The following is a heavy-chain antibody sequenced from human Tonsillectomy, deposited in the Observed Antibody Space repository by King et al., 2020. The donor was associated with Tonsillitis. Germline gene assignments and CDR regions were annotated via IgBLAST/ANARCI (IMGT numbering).Heavy chain of an antibody. Sequence: VQLQESGPGLVKPSETLSLTCTVSGYSISSGYYWGWIRQPPGKGLEWIGSIYHSGSTYYNPSLKSRVTISVDTSKNQFSLKLSSVTAADTAVYYCARAEGYCTNGVCYRTACDYWGQGTLVTVSS. V-gene: IGHV4-38-2*02. CDR3: ARAEGYCTNGVCYRTACDY. CDR1: GYSISSGYY. D-gene: IGHD2-8*01. J-gene: IGHJ4*02. CDR2: IYHSGST.